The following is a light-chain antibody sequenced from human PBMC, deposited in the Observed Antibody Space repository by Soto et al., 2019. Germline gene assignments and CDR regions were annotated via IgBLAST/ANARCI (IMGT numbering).Light chain of an antibody. J-gene: IGKJ1*01. CDR1: QSVSSY. CDR3: QQYGRPSRS. CDR2: GAS. V-gene: IGKV3-20*01. Sequence: EIVLTQSPGTLSLSPGERATLSCRASQSVSSYLAWYQQKPGQAPRLLIYGASSRATGIPDRFSGSGSGTDFALTISRLEPDDFAVYYCQQYGRPSRSFGQGTKVEIK.